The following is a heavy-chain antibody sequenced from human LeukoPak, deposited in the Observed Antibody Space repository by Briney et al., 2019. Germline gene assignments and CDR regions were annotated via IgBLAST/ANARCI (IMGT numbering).Heavy chain of an antibody. CDR1: GGSISSY. Sequence: PSETLSLTCTVSGGSISSYWGWIRQPAGKGLEWIGRIYGSGTTTYNPSLKSRVSMSIDTSKNQFSLKLMSVTAADTAVYYCARDSGTTGEVKFDPWGQGTLVTVSS. CDR3: ARDSGTTGEVKFDP. D-gene: IGHD3-10*01. CDR2: IYGSGTT. V-gene: IGHV4-4*07. J-gene: IGHJ5*02.